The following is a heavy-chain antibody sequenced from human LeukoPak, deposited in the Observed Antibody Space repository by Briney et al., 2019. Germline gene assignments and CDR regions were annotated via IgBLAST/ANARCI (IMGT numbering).Heavy chain of an antibody. D-gene: IGHD6-13*01. CDR1: GGPITSGPYS. CDR2: IFHSGTT. Sequence: PSETLSLTCAVSGGPITSGPYSWRWVRQPPGKGLEWIGYIFHSGTTYYSPSLKSRVTISVDGSRNQFSLRLTSVTAADTAVYYCARHVGQLVLGDRNWFDPWGQGTLVTVSS. CDR3: ARHVGQLVLGDRNWFDP. V-gene: IGHV4-30-2*01. J-gene: IGHJ5*02.